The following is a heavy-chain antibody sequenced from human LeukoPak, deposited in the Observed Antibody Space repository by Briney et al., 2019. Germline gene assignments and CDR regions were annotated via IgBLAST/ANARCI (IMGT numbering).Heavy chain of an antibody. Sequence: GSLRLSCAASGFTFSSYWMSWVRQAPGKGLEWVANINQGGSDKHYVDSRFTISRDNANNSLYLQMNSLRAEDTAVYYCVREARSGSYSGYWGQGTLVTVSS. J-gene: IGHJ4*02. V-gene: IGHV3-7*01. D-gene: IGHD1-26*01. CDR1: GFTFSSYW. CDR3: VREARSGSYSGY. CDR2: INQGGSDK.